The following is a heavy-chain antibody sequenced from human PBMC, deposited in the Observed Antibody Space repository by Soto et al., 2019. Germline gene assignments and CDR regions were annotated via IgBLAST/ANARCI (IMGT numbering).Heavy chain of an antibody. V-gene: IGHV3-48*02. J-gene: IGHJ4*02. Sequence: GGSLRLSCAASGFTFSSHSMNWVRQAPGKGLEWVSYISSSSSTIYYADSVKGRFTISRDNAKNSLYLQMNSLRDEDTAVYYCARGPSEYGDDYGVYYFDYWGQGTLVTVSS. D-gene: IGHD4-17*01. CDR1: GFTFSSHS. CDR2: ISSSSSTI. CDR3: ARGPSEYGDDYGVYYFDY.